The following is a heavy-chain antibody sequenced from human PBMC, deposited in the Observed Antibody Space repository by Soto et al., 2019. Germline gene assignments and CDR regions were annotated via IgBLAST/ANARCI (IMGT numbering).Heavy chain of an antibody. CDR3: ARDLDSSGFLDY. CDR2: IYYSGST. D-gene: IGHD3-22*01. CDR1: GCSISSGGYY. V-gene: IGHV4-31*03. Sequence: SETLSLTCTVSGCSISSGGYYWSWIRQHPGKGLEWIGYIYYSGSTYYNPSLKSRVTISVDTSKNQFSLKLSSVTAADTAVYYCARDLDSSGFLDYWGQGTLVTVSS. J-gene: IGHJ4*02.